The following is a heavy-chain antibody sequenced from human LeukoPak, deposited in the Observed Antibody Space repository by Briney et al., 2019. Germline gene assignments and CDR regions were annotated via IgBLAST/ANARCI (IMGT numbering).Heavy chain of an antibody. V-gene: IGHV3-21*01. J-gene: IGHJ4*02. CDR2: ISSSSSSI. CDR3: ARDENFFDY. Sequence: GGSLRLSCAASGFTFSSYSMNWVRQAPGKGLEWVSFISSSSSSINYADSVKGRFTISRDNAKNSLYLQMNSLRAEDTAVYYCARDENFFDYWGQGTLVTVSS. CDR1: GFTFSSYS.